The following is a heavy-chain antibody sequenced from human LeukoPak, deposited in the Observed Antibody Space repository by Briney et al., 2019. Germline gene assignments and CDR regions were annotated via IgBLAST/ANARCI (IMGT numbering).Heavy chain of an antibody. CDR3: ARETPFGSGFPDAFDI. Sequence: ASVKVSCKVSGYTLTELSMHWVRQAPGKGLEWMGGFDPEDGETIYAQKFQGRVTMTEDTSTDTAYMEPSSLRSEDTAVYYCARETPFGSGFPDAFDIWGQGTMVTVSS. V-gene: IGHV1-24*01. D-gene: IGHD6-19*01. J-gene: IGHJ3*02. CDR2: FDPEDGET. CDR1: GYTLTELS.